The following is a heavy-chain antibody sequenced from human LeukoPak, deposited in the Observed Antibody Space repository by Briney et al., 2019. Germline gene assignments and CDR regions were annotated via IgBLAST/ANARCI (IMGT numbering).Heavy chain of an antibody. V-gene: IGHV4-59*01. CDR2: IYYTGST. J-gene: IGHJ4*02. CDR1: GGSISSYY. CDR3: ARGSKAAPGTFDY. D-gene: IGHD6-13*01. Sequence: SETLSLTCTVSGGSISSYYWSWIRKPPGKGLEWIGYIYYTGSTDYNPSLKSRVAISVDTSKNQFSLKLSSVTAADTAVYYCARGSKAAPGTFDYWGQGTLVTVSS.